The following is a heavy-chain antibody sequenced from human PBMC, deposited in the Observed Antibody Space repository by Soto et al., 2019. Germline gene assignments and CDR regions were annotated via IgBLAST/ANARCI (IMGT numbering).Heavy chain of an antibody. CDR3: ARGAVVAVTGSLDNWLDP. V-gene: IGHV4-34*01. Sequence: PSETLSLTCAVYGGSFSGYYWSWIRQPPGKGLEWIGEINHSGSTNYNPSLKSRVTISVDTSKNQFSLNLYSVTAADTAVYYCARGAVVAVTGSLDNWLDPWGQGILGTVS. CDR2: INHSGST. CDR1: GGSFSGYY. J-gene: IGHJ5*02. D-gene: IGHD2-21*01.